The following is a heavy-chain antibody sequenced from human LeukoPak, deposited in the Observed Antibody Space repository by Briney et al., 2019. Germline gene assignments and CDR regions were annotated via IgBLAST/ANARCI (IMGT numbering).Heavy chain of an antibody. J-gene: IGHJ3*01. Sequence: SQTLSLTCAISGDSVSSNSAALNWIRQSPSRGLEWLARTYYRSKWYNDYAVSVKSRITINPDTSKNLLSLQLNAVTPEDTAVYYCALGSRNNAFDVWGQGTMVTVSS. CDR1: GDSVSSNSAA. CDR3: ALGSRNNAFDV. V-gene: IGHV6-1*01. CDR2: TYYRSKWYN. D-gene: IGHD1-14*01.